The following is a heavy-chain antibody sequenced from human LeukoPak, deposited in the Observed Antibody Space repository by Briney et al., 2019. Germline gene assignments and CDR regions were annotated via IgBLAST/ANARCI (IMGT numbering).Heavy chain of an antibody. J-gene: IGHJ4*02. Sequence: GESLKISCKGSGYSFINYWIGWVRQMPGKGLEWMGIIYPGNSDTRYSPSFQGQVTISADKSITTAYLQWRSLKASDTAMYYCARWGTVTRFVVDYWGQGTLVTVSS. CDR2: IYPGNSDT. V-gene: IGHV5-51*01. D-gene: IGHD4-17*01. CDR1: GYSFINYW. CDR3: ARWGTVTRFVVDY.